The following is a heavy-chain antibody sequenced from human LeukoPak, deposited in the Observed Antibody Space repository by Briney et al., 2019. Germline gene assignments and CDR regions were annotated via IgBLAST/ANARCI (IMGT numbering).Heavy chain of an antibody. CDR2: IYPSGDST. V-gene: IGHV3-23*01. D-gene: IGHD3-10*01. CDR3: ASSLTYYYGSGSYSDY. CDR1: GFTFSTYS. Sequence: GGSLRLSCAASGFTFSTYSMTWVRQGPGKGLEWVSSIYPSGDSTSYADSVKGRFTISRDNAKNSLYLQMNSLRAEDTAVYYCASSLTYYYGSGSYSDYWGQGTLVTVSS. J-gene: IGHJ4*02.